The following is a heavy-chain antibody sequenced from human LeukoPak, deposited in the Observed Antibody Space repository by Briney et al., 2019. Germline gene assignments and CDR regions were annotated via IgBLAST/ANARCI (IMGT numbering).Heavy chain of an antibody. J-gene: IGHJ6*02. CDR1: GFTVSSNY. CDR3: ARDLNLPPRYYYGMDV. CDR2: IYSGGST. Sequence: GGSLRLSCAASGFTVSSNYMSWVRQAPGKGLEWVSVIYSGGSTHYADSVKGRFTISRDNSKNTLYLQMNSLRAEDTAVYYCARDLNLPPRYYYGMDVWGQGTTVTVSS. V-gene: IGHV3-66*01.